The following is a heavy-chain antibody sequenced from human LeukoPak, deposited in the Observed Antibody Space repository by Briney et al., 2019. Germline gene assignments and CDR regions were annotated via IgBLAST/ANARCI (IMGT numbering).Heavy chain of an antibody. V-gene: IGHV3-30*18. Sequence: GGSLRLSCAASGFTFSSYGIHWVRQAPGKGLEWVAGISFDGSNKYSADSVQGRFTISRDNSKNTLYLQMNGLRPEDTAVYYCAKDGFWTTRTSYHGAHFFDHWGQGALVAVSS. CDR3: AKDGFWTTRTSYHGAHFFDH. D-gene: IGHD3/OR15-3a*01. CDR1: GFTFSSYG. CDR2: ISFDGSNK. J-gene: IGHJ4*02.